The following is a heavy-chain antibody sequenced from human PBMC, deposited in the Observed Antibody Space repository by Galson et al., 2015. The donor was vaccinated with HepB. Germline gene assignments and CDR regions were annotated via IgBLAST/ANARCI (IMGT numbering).Heavy chain of an antibody. V-gene: IGHV1-46*01. CDR3: AREEYIAVVPTATEYWFHP. J-gene: IGHJ5*02. D-gene: IGHD2-2*01. Sequence: SVKVSCKASGYTFTTYYMHWVRQAPGQGLEWMGKINPSGGSTSYAQKFQGRVTMTRDTSTNTVYMELRSLRSEDTAVYYCAREEYIAVVPTATEYWFHPWGQGTLVTVSS. CDR2: INPSGGST. CDR1: GYTFTTYY.